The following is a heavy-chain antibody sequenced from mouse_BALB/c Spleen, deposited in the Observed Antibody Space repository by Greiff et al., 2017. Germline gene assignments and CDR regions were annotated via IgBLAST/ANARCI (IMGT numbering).Heavy chain of an antibody. CDR2: ISYSGST. J-gene: IGHJ1*01. D-gene: IGHD1-1*01. CDR1: GDSITSGY. V-gene: IGHV3-8*02. CDR3: ARYRHYGSSYDWYFDV. Sequence: EVQLQESGPSLVKPSQTLSLTCSVTGDSITSGYWNWIRKFPGNKLEYMGYISYSGSTYYNPSLKSRISITRDTSKNQYYLQLNSVTTEDTATYYCARYRHYGSSYDWYFDVWGAGTTVTVSS.